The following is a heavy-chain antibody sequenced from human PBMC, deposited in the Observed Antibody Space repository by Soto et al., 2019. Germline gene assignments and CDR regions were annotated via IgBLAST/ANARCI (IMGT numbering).Heavy chain of an antibody. CDR1: GYTFSGYS. D-gene: IGHD2-21*01. Sequence: ASVKVSCKASGYTFSGYSITWVRQSPGQGLEWMGRISGYNGNTNYARTLRGRLTLTTDTSTSTAYMELRSLTSDDTAVYYCARDVFCGGAPACPDMDVWGQGTTVTVSS. J-gene: IGHJ6*02. CDR3: ARDVFCGGAPACPDMDV. V-gene: IGHV1-18*04. CDR2: ISGYNGNT.